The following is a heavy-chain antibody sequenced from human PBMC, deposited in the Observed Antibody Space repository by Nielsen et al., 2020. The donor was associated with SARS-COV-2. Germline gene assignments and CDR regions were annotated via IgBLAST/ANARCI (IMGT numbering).Heavy chain of an antibody. J-gene: IGHJ6*02. D-gene: IGHD6-19*01. CDR1: GFTFTKYA. V-gene: IGHV3-23*01. Sequence: GESLKISCAASGFTFTKYAISWVRQAPGMGLEWVSGISASGGSTYYADSVKGRFTISRDNSKNTVDLQMNSLRAEDTAVYYCARVSSMWLTYMDVWGQGTTVTVSS. CDR2: ISASGGST. CDR3: ARVSSMWLTYMDV.